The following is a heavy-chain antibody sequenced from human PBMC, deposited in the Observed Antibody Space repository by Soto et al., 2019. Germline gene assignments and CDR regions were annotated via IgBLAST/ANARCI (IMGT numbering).Heavy chain of an antibody. CDR1: GGSISSYY. J-gene: IGHJ4*02. V-gene: IGHV4-59*08. Sequence: SETLSLTCTVSGGSISSYYWSWIRQPPGKGLEWIGYIYYSGNTNYNPSLKSRVTISVDTSKNQFSLKLSSVTAADTAVYYCARHQYPNTYGDYYYFDYWGQGTLVTVSS. CDR2: IYYSGNT. D-gene: IGHD4-17*01. CDR3: ARHQYPNTYGDYYYFDY.